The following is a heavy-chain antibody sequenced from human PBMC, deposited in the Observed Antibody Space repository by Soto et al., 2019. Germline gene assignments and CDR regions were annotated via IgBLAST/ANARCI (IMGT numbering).Heavy chain of an antibody. V-gene: IGHV3-23*01. CDR3: AKDKGYYDSSGYYSQIDY. CDR2: ISGSGGST. Sequence: GGSLRLSCAASGFTFSSYAMSWVRQAPGKGLEWVSAISGSGGSTYYADSVKGRFTISRDNSKNTLYLQMNSLRAEDTAVYYCAKDKGYYDSSGYYSQIDYWGQGTLVTVSS. D-gene: IGHD3-22*01. J-gene: IGHJ4*02. CDR1: GFTFSSYA.